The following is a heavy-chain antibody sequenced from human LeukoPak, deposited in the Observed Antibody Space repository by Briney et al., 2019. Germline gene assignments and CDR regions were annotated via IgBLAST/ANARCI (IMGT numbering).Heavy chain of an antibody. J-gene: IGHJ4*02. V-gene: IGHV3-30*14. Sequence: GRSLRLSCAASGFTFSSYAMHCVRQAPGKGLEWVAVISYDGSNKYYADSVRGRFTISRDNSKNTLYLQMNSLRPEDTAVYYCAREVHSSGSYWGQGTLVTVSS. CDR1: GFTFSSYA. D-gene: IGHD3-22*01. CDR3: AREVHSSGSY. CDR2: ISYDGSNK.